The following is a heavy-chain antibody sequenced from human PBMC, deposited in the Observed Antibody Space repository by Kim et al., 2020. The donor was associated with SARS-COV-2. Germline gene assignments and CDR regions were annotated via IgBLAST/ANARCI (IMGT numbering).Heavy chain of an antibody. V-gene: IGHV4-34*01. CDR3: ARGRIVVVPAAPGGMDV. CDR1: GGSFSGYY. D-gene: IGHD2-2*01. J-gene: IGHJ6*02. CDR2: INHSGST. Sequence: SETLSHTCAVYGGSFSGYYWSWIRQPPGKGLEWIGEINHSGSTNYNPSLKSRVTISVDTSKNQFSLKLSSVTAADTAVYYCARGRIVVVPAAPGGMDVWGQGTTVTVSS.